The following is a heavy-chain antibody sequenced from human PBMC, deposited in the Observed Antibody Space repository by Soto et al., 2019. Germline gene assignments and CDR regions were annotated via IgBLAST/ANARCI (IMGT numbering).Heavy chain of an antibody. CDR3: ARIRGPAAGVDY. CDR2: IYPGDSDT. J-gene: IGHJ4*02. V-gene: IGHV5-51*01. CDR1: EGRCVNFC. D-gene: IGHD2-2*01. Sequence: GVSLRIWTRGAEGRCVNFCIGCMLKMPGKGLEWMGIIYPGDSDTRYSPSFQGQVTMSADKSISTAYLQWSSLKASDTAMYDCARIRGPAAGVDYWGQGTLVPVFS.